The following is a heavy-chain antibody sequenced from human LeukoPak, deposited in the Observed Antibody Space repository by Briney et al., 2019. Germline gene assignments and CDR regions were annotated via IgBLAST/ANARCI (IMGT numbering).Heavy chain of an antibody. CDR2: ISGDGSIT. CDR1: GFTFDDYA. Sequence: GGSLRLSCAASGFTFDDYAMHWVRQAPGKGLEWVSLISGDGSITYYADSVKGRFTISRDNAKNSLYLQMNSLRAEDTAVYYCARDPAESDYWGQGTLVTVSS. J-gene: IGHJ4*02. CDR3: ARDPAESDY. V-gene: IGHV3-43*02.